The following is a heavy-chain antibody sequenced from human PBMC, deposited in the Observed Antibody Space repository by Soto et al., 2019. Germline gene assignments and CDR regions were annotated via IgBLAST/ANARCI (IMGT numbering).Heavy chain of an antibody. V-gene: IGHV4-30-4*08. D-gene: IGHD3-10*01. CDR3: ARGGDYYPSRNWFDH. CDR1: GGSVSDKTYY. CDR2: VYHGGTT. Sequence: SETLSLTCSVSGGSVSDKTYYWSWIRQPPGKRLEWIGYVYHGGTTYYNPSLKSRLDISLDTSKNQFSLNLTSVTADGTAVYFCARGGDYYPSRNWFDHWGQGTPVTVSS. J-gene: IGHJ5*02.